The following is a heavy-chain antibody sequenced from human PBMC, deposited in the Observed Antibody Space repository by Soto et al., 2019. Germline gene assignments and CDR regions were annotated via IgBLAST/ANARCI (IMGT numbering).Heavy chain of an antibody. Sequence: QVQLVQSGAEVKKPGSSVKVSCKASGGTFSSYAISWVRQAPGQGLEWMGGIIPIFGTANYAQKFQGRVTITADESTSTAYMELRSLRYEDTSVDDCARGPGGQQLVTLMYLGQGTLVTVSS. CDR1: GGTFSSYA. CDR3: ARGPGGQQLVTLMY. CDR2: IIPIFGTA. D-gene: IGHD6-13*01. V-gene: IGHV1-69*01. J-gene: IGHJ4*02.